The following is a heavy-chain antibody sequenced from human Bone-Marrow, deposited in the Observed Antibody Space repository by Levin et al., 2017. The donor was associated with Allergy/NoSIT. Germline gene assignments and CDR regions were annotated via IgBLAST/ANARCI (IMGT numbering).Heavy chain of an antibody. CDR2: IHHSGNT. D-gene: IGHD2-15*01. J-gene: IGHJ4*02. CDR3: ASLRGGHEGY. V-gene: IGHV4-59*11. Sequence: SETLSLICTVSGDSISSHHWSWIRQPPGKGLEWIGYIHHSGNTNYNTSLQSRVTMSIDTSKNQFSLSLSSVTPADTAVYYCASLRGGHEGYWGQGTLVTVST. CDR1: GDSISSHH.